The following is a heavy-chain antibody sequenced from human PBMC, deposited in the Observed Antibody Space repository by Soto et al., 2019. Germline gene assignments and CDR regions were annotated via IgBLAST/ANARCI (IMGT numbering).Heavy chain of an antibody. V-gene: IGHV1-69*06. J-gene: IGHJ3*01. D-gene: IGHD1-26*01. Sequence: GASVKFSCKASGGTLSTYGITWVRQASGQGLEWMGGIIPIFGSINFAQKFQGRLTITPDKSTSTVYMELSSLTSEDTAVYYCASRERLDAFDVWGQGTVVTVSS. CDR1: GGTLSTYG. CDR2: IIPIFGSI. CDR3: ASRERLDAFDV.